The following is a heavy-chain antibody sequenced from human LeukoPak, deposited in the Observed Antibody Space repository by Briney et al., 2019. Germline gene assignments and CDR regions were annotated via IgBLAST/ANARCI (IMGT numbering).Heavy chain of an antibody. CDR3: VSTGSLLDY. CDR1: GFSFSSYW. J-gene: IGHJ4*02. Sequence: PGGSLRLSCAASGFSFSSYWMTWVRQAPGKGLEWVANIKHDGSQKYYVDSVKGRFTISRDNAKNSLYLQMNSLSAEDTAVYYCVSTGSLLDYRGQGTLVTVSS. D-gene: IGHD3-10*01. V-gene: IGHV3-7*01. CDR2: IKHDGSQK.